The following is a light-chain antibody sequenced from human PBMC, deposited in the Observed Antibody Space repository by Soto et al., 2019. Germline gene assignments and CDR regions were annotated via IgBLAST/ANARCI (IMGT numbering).Light chain of an antibody. J-gene: IGKJ2*01. Sequence: DTVMPQSPAPLSVSPGERATLSCRASQNTYSNLAWYQQKAGQAPRLLIYRASTRATGVPDRFSGSGSGTEFTLTISSLQSEDAAGYYGQQFSYWPPYTFGQGTKLEIK. CDR2: RAS. V-gene: IGKV3-15*01. CDR1: QNTYSN. CDR3: QQFSYWPPYT.